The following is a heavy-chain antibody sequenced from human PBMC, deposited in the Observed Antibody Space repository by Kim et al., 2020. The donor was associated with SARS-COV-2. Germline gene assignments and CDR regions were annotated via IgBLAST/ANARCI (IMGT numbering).Heavy chain of an antibody. Sequence: GGSLRLSCAASGFTFISYGLHWVRQAPGKGLEWVAIISYDGSNKYYADSVKGRFTISRDNSKNMLYLQMNSLRAEDTALYYCAKFAYDSSGSTHYFDSWG. V-gene: IGHV3-30*18. CDR1: GFTFISYG. CDR3: AKFAYDSSGSTHYFDS. CDR2: ISYDGSNK. D-gene: IGHD3-22*01. J-gene: IGHJ4*01.